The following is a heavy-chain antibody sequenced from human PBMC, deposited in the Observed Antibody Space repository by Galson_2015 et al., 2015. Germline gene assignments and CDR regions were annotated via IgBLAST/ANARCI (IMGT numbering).Heavy chain of an antibody. D-gene: IGHD5-12*01. CDR2: VSSDSSYI. V-gene: IGHV3-21*01. CDR1: GFTFDSYT. Sequence: SLRLSCAASGFTFDSYTMNWVRQAPGKGLEWISSVSSDSSYIYHLDSVKGRCTISRDNAKNSLYLQVNSLSVEDTAVYYCARAYSGYGPFDYWGQGALVIVSS. J-gene: IGHJ4*02. CDR3: ARAYSGYGPFDY.